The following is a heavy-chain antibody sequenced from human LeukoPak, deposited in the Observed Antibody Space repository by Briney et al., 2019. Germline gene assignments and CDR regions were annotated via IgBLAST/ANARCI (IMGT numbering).Heavy chain of an antibody. Sequence: ASVKVSCKASGYTFTNYAMNWERQAPGQGLEWMGWINTNTGNPTYAQGFTGRFVFSLDTSVSTAYLQISSLKAEDTAVYYCARDLYSGYDSGDFDYWGQGTLVTVSS. V-gene: IGHV7-4-1*02. J-gene: IGHJ4*02. CDR3: ARDLYSGYDSGDFDY. CDR1: GYTFTNYA. D-gene: IGHD5-12*01. CDR2: INTNTGNP.